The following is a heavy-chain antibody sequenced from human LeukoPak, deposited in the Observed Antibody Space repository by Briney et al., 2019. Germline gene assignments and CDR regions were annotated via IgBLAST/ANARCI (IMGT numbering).Heavy chain of an antibody. Sequence: PGGSLRLSCVASGFTFSSYSMNWVRQGPGKGPEWVANMNQDGSRKYYVDSVKGRFTISRDNAKNSLFLQMNGLRDEDTAVYYCTRDPQGSGTYSTDHWGQGTLVTVSS. CDR2: MNQDGSRK. J-gene: IGHJ4*02. D-gene: IGHD3-10*01. CDR1: GFTFSSYS. V-gene: IGHV3-7*01. CDR3: TRDPQGSGTYSTDH.